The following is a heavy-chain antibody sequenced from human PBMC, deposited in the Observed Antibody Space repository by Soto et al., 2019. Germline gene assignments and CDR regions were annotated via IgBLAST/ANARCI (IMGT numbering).Heavy chain of an antibody. Sequence: GESLKFSCAASGFTFSSYGMHWVRQAPGKGLEWVAVISYDGSNKYYADSVKGRFTISRDNSKNTLYLQMNSLRAEDTAVYYCAKDIEYSYGYDYYYYYMDVWGKGTTVTVSS. CDR3: AKDIEYSYGYDYYYYYMDV. J-gene: IGHJ6*03. CDR1: GFTFSSYG. CDR2: ISYDGSNK. D-gene: IGHD5-18*01. V-gene: IGHV3-30*18.